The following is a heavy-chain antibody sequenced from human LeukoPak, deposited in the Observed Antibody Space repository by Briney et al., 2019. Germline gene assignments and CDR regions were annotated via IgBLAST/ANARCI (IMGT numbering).Heavy chain of an antibody. J-gene: IGHJ5*02. Sequence: SETLSLTCAVSGGSISRSNWWSWVRQPPGKGLEWIGEIYHSGSTNYNPSLKSRVTISVDKSKNQFSLKLSSVTAADTAVYYCARGTYYYYDSSGYLFWFDPWGPGTLVTVSS. V-gene: IGHV4-4*02. D-gene: IGHD3-22*01. CDR1: GGSISRSNW. CDR2: IYHSGST. CDR3: ARGTYYYYDSSGYLFWFDP.